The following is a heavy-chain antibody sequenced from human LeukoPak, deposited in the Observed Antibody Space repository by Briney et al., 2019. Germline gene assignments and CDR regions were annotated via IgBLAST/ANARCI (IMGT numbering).Heavy chain of an antibody. CDR3: AREAYYDSSGYSGPAFDI. J-gene: IGHJ3*02. Sequence: PSETLSLTCTVSGGSISSYYWSWIRQPPGKGLEWIGYIYYSGSTNYNPSLKSRVTISVDTSKNQFSLKLSSVTAADTAVYYCAREAYYDSSGYSGPAFDIWGQGTMVTVSS. D-gene: IGHD3-22*01. CDR2: IYYSGST. V-gene: IGHV4-59*01. CDR1: GGSISSYY.